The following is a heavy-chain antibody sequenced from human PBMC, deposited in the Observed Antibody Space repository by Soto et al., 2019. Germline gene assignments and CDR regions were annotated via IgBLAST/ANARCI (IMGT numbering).Heavy chain of an antibody. D-gene: IGHD3-9*01. CDR2: IYYSGST. CDR3: ARDVRMGYYDILTGYYNVWFDP. J-gene: IGHJ5*02. Sequence: SETLSLTCTVSGGSISSGDYYWSWIRQPPGKGLEWIGYIYYSGSTYYNPSLKSRVTISVDTSKNQFSLKLSSVTAADTAVYYCARDVRMGYYDILTGYYNVWFDPWGQGTLVTVSS. V-gene: IGHV4-30-4*01. CDR1: GGSISSGDYY.